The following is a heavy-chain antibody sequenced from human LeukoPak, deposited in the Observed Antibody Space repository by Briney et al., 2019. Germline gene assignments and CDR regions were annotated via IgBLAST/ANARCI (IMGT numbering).Heavy chain of an antibody. CDR3: ARGRYCSADICSGGDAFDI. Sequence: SETLSLTCTVSGGSINNYYWSWIRQPAGKGLEWIGRIYTRGGTHYNPSLKSRVTMSVDTSKNQFSLKLSSVTAADTAVYYCARGRYCSADICSGGDAFDIWGQGTMVSVSS. D-gene: IGHD2-15*01. CDR2: IYTRGGT. V-gene: IGHV4-4*07. CDR1: GGSINNYY. J-gene: IGHJ3*02.